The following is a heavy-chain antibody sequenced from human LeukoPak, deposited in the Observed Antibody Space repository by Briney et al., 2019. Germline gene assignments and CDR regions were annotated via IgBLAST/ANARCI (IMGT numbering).Heavy chain of an antibody. Sequence: SETLSLTCTVSGDSISIYYWSWVRQPPGKGLEWIGYIYNSGSTNYNPSLKSRVTISVDTSKNQFSLKLTSVTAADTAVYYCARDRELGYWGQGTLVTVSS. CDR1: GDSISIYY. J-gene: IGHJ4*02. V-gene: IGHV4-59*01. CDR2: IYNSGST. D-gene: IGHD3-10*01. CDR3: ARDRELGY.